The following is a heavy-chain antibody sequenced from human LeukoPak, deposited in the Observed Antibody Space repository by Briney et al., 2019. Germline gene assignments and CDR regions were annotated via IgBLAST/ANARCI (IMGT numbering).Heavy chain of an antibody. CDR2: TNSDGSIT. J-gene: IGHJ4*02. CDR3: ARVRWYSCDY. D-gene: IGHD5-24*01. CDR1: GFTFSGHW. Sequence: TGGSLRLSCAVSGFTFSGHWMFWVRQAPGKGLAWVSSTNSDGSITGYTDSVKGRFTVSRDNAKNTLYLQMNSLRAEDTAVYYCARVRWYSCDYWGQGTLVTVSS. V-gene: IGHV3-74*01.